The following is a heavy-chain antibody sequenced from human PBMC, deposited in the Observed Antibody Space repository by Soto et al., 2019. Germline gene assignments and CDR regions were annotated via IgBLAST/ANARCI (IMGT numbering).Heavy chain of an antibody. CDR1: GLTVSGKKY. CDR3: ATCHERERSYDV. V-gene: IGHV3-53*01. D-gene: IGHD1-1*01. Sequence: PGGSLRLSCAASGLTVSGKKYVAWVRPARGEGLEWVSVIYDVDGSFYSDSVKGRFTTSSDSSKTTVYLQMNDLRPADTAVYYCATCHERERSYDVWGQGTTVTVSS. CDR2: IYDVDGS. J-gene: IGHJ3*01.